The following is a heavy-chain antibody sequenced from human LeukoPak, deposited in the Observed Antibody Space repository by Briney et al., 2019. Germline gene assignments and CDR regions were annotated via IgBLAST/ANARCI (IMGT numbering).Heavy chain of an antibody. J-gene: IGHJ3*02. D-gene: IGHD4-11*01. CDR3: ARDWYNNSDAFDI. Sequence: GGSLRLSCAASGFTFSSFEMSWVRQAPGKGLEWVSYISSSGITIYYADSMKGRFTISRDNAKNSLYLQMNSLRAEDTAVYYCARDWYNNSDAFDIWGQGTMVTVSS. V-gene: IGHV3-48*03. CDR1: GFTFSSFE. CDR2: ISSSGITI.